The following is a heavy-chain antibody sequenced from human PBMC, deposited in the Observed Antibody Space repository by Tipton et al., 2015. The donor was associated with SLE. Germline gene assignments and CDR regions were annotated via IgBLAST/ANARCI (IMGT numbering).Heavy chain of an antibody. CDR1: GGSFSGYY. CDR3: ARGYFYYYYAMDV. V-gene: IGHV4-34*01. CDR2: INPSGNT. Sequence: LRLSCAVYGGSFSGYYWSWIRQPPGKGLEWIGEINPSGNTNYNPSLKSRVTISVDTPKNQFSLKLSSVTAADTAVYYCARGYFYYYYAMDVWGQGTTVTVS. J-gene: IGHJ6*02.